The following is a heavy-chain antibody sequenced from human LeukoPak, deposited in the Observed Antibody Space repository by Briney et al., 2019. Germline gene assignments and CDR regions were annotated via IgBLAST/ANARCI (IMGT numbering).Heavy chain of an antibody. CDR3: ARGSDSSGWRRFDY. Sequence: SETLSLTCTVSGASVSSYWSWIRQPPGKGLRWIGYIYYGGSTNYNPSLKSRVTISVDSSKNQFSLRLTSVTAADTALYYCARGSDSSGWRRFDYWGQGILVTVSS. CDR1: GASVSSY. J-gene: IGHJ4*02. D-gene: IGHD6-19*01. CDR2: IYYGGST. V-gene: IGHV4-59*02.